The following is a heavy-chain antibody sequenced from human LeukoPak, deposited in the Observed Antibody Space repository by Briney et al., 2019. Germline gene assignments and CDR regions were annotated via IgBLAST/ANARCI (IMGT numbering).Heavy chain of an antibody. CDR1: GLNFSNYA. CDR3: ARGSLRGLYY. J-gene: IGHJ4*02. V-gene: IGHV3-30-3*01. Sequence: GGSLRLSCVASGLNFSNYAMHWVRQAPGKGPEWVAVVTYDGNRQYYADSVKGRFTISRDNAKNSLYLQMNSLRAEDTAVYYCARGSLRGLYYWGQGTLVTVSS. CDR2: VTYDGNRQ. D-gene: IGHD3-10*01.